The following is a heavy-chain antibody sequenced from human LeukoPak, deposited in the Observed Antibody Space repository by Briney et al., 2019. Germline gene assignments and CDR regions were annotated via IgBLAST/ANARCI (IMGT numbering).Heavy chain of an antibody. CDR2: IKQDGSEK. CDR1: GFTLSSYW. V-gene: IGHV3-7*01. Sequence: PGGSLRLSCAASGFTLSSYWMIWLRQAPGKGLEGVANIKQDGSEKYYVDSVKGRFTISRDNAKNSLYLQMNSLRAEDTAVYYCARGHSSSWYYFDYWGQGTMVTVSS. CDR3: ARGHSSSWYYFDY. D-gene: IGHD6-13*01. J-gene: IGHJ4*02.